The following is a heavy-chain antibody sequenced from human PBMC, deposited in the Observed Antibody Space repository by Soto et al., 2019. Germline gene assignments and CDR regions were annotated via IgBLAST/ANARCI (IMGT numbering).Heavy chain of an antibody. CDR2: VYTSDYT. Sequence: SETLSLTCSVSGASIRSYYWHWIRQPPGKGLEWIGYVYTSDYTRYSSSLKSRVTISVDTSKSQFSLKLSSVTAADTAVYYCARLPLLIYSFDVWGQGTTVTVSS. V-gene: IGHV4-4*08. J-gene: IGHJ3*01. CDR3: ARLPLLIYSFDV. D-gene: IGHD2-21*01. CDR1: GASIRSYY.